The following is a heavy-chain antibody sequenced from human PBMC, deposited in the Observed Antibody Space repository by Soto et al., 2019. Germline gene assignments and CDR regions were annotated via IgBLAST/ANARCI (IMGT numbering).Heavy chain of an antibody. V-gene: IGHV3-73*01. J-gene: IGHJ4*02. CDR1: GFTFSGSA. D-gene: IGHD2-2*01. CDR2: IRSRAHSYAT. Sequence: PGGSLRLSCAASGFTFSGSAMHWVRHASGKGLEWVGRIRSRAHSYATVYAASVKGRFIISRDDSKNTAYLQMNSLKIENTAVYYCTRRPSTSGVEYWGQGTLVTVSS. CDR3: TRRPSTSGVEY.